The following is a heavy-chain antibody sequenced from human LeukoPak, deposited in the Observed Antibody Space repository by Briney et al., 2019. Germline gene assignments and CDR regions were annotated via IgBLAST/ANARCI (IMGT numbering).Heavy chain of an antibody. CDR2: INPNSGGT. D-gene: IGHD3-10*01. J-gene: IGHJ4*02. CDR1: GYTFTGYY. V-gene: IGHV1-2*06. CDR3: ARDDLGAGEYDY. Sequence: ASVKVSCKASGYTFTGYYMHWVRQAPGQGLEWMGRINPNSGGTNYAQKFQGRVTMTRDTSISTAYMELSRLRSDDTAVYCCARDDLGAGEYDYWGQGTLVTVSS.